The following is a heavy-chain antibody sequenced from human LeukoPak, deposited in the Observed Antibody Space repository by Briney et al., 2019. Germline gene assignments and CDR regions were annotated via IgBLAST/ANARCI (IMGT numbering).Heavy chain of an antibody. CDR1: GFTFSSYS. V-gene: IGHV3-21*01. Sequence: PGGSLRLSCAASGFTFSSYSMNWVRQAPGKGLEWVSSISSSSSYIYYTDSVKGRFTISRDNAKNSLYLQMNSLGAEDTAVYYCARDLGSCSGGSCYSYYYYYAMDVWGQGTTVTVSS. CDR3: ARDLGSCSGGSCYSYYYYYAMDV. CDR2: ISSSSSYI. D-gene: IGHD2-15*01. J-gene: IGHJ6*02.